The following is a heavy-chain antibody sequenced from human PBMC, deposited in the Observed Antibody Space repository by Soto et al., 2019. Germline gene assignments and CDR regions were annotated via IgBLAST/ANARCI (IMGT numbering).Heavy chain of an antibody. J-gene: IGHJ4*02. V-gene: IGHV1-46*01. Sequence: ASVKVSCKASGYTFTSYYMHWVRQAPAQGLERMGIINPSGGSTNYAQKFQGRVTMTRDTSTSTVYMELSSLRYEDTAVYYCATEVSSSSLDYWGQGTLVTVSS. CDR1: GYTFTSYY. CDR3: ATEVSSSSLDY. CDR2: INPSGGST. D-gene: IGHD6-13*01.